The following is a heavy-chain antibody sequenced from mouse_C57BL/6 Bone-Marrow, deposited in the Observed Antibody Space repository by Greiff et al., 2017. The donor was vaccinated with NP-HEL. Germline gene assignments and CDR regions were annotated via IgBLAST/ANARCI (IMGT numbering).Heavy chain of an antibody. Sequence: DVQLVESGGGLVKPGGSLKLSCAASGFTFSSYAMSWVRQTPEKRLEWVATISDGGSYTYYPDNVKGRFTISRDNAKNNLYLQMSHLKSEDTAMYYCARAVVSFAYWGQPPTLTVSS. D-gene: IGHD1-1*02. CDR2: ISDGGSYT. CDR1: GFTFSSYA. J-gene: IGHJ2*01. V-gene: IGHV5-4*01. CDR3: ARAVVSFAY.